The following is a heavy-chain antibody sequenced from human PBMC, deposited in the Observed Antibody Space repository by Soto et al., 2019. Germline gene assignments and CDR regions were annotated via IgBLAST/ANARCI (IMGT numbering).Heavy chain of an antibody. CDR1: GFTFSNYW. CDR3: VRDFRSSDF. D-gene: IGHD3-3*01. J-gene: IGHJ4*02. V-gene: IGHV3-74*01. CDR2: INGVGTYT. Sequence: GGSLRFSCAASGFTFSNYWIHWVRQAPGKGPMWVSRINGVGTYTNYADSVRGRFSISRDNSENTVYLQMNSLRAEDTAMYYCVRDFRSSDFWGQGTPVTVSS.